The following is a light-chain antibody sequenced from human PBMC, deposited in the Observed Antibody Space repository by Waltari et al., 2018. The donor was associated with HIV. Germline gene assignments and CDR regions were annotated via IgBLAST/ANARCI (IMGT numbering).Light chain of an antibody. CDR2: ANT. V-gene: IGLV1-40*01. CDR3: QSYDSSLSGYVV. J-gene: IGLJ2*01. CDR1: SSNIGADYD. Sequence: QSVLTQPPSVSGAPGPRVTISCTGSSSNIGADYDVHWYQHLPATAPKLLIYANTHRPSGVPDRFSGSKSGTSASLAITGLQAEDEAEYYCQSYDSSLSGYVVFGGGTKLTVL.